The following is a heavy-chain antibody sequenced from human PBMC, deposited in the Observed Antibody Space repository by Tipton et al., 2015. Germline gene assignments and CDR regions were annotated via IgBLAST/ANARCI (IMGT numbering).Heavy chain of an antibody. V-gene: IGHV4-39*01. CDR1: GGSISSNSFH. Sequence: TLSLTCTVSGGSISSNSFHWDWIRQPPGKGLEWIGSVDYSGSTHYTPSLKRRLTISVDTSKNQFSLSLRSVTAADTAVYYCARARGRHGGLFDSWGQGILVTVSS. CDR3: ARARGRHGGLFDS. D-gene: IGHD4-23*01. J-gene: IGHJ4*02. CDR2: VDYSGST.